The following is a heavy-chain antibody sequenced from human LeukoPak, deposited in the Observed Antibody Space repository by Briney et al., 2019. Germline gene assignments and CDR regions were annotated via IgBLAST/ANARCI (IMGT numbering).Heavy chain of an antibody. Sequence: GGSLRLSCAASGFTFDDYGMSWVRQAPGKGLEWVSGINWNGGSTGYADSVKGRFTISRDNAKNTLYLQMNSLRAEDTAVYYCARDQSSGWYAPYYYYYYGMDVWGQGTTVTVSS. D-gene: IGHD6-19*01. CDR2: INWNGGST. V-gene: IGHV3-20*04. CDR3: ARDQSSGWYAPYYYYYYGMDV. CDR1: GFTFDDYG. J-gene: IGHJ6*02.